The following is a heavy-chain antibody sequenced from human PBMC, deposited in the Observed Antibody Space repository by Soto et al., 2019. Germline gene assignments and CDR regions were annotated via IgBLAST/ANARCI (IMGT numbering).Heavy chain of an antibody. J-gene: IGHJ4*02. V-gene: IGHV3-7*01. Sequence: ASGFTFSNAWMSWVRQAPGKGLEWVASIKEDGSEIYYLQSVRGRFAISRDSAGNALQLAMNYLSAEDTATYFCARDIGFDYVNWGQGTLVTVSS. CDR2: IKEDGSEI. CDR3: ARDIGFDYVN. CDR1: GFTFSNAW. D-gene: IGHD3-16*01.